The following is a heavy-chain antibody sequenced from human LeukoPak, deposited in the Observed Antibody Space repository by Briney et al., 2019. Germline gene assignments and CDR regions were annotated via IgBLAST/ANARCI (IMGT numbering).Heavy chain of an antibody. CDR3: ARAAYLNYRYFAF. J-gene: IGHJ4*02. CDR1: GFTFSSTA. Sequence: GGSLRLSCAATGFTFSSTAMYWVRQAPGKGLEWVAVISFDGVNKYYEESVRGRFAISRDSSKNTLYLQMNSLRTEDTAVYYCARAAYLNYRYFAFWGQGTLVTVSS. D-gene: IGHD1-7*01. V-gene: IGHV3-30*09. CDR2: ISFDGVNK.